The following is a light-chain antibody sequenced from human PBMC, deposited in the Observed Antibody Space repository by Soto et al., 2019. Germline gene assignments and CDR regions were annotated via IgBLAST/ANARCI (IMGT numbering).Light chain of an antibody. CDR2: GNS. J-gene: IGLJ2*01. V-gene: IGLV1-40*01. CDR1: SSNNGAGYD. CDR3: QSYDSSLSGSVV. Sequence: QSVLTQPPSVSGAPGQRVTISCTGSSSNNGAGYDVHWYQQLPGTAPKLLIYGNSNRPSGVPDRFSGSKSGTSASLAITGLQAEGEADYYCQSYDSSLSGSVVFGGGTKLTVL.